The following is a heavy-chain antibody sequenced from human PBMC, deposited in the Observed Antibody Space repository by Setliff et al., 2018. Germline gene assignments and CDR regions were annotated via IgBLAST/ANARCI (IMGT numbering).Heavy chain of an antibody. CDR2: IDWDDDK. J-gene: IGHJ4*02. V-gene: IGHV2-70*11. CDR3: AHKSGSYSSMDY. Sequence: GSGPTLVNPPQTLTLTCTFSGFSLSTSGMCVSWIRQPPGQALEWLARIDWDDDKYYSTSLKTRLTISKDTSKNQVVLTMTNMDPVDTATYYCAHKSGSYSSMDYWGQGTLVTVSS. D-gene: IGHD1-26*01. CDR1: GFSLSTSGMC.